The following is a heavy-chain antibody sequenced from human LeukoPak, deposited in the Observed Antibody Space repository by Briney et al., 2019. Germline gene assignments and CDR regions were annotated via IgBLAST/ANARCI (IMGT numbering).Heavy chain of an antibody. CDR1: GGSFSGYY. V-gene: IGHV4-34*01. D-gene: IGHD1-20*01. CDR2: INHSGST. Sequence: SETLSLTCAVYGGSFSGYYWSWIRQPPGKGLEWIGEINHSGSTNYNPSLKSRVTISVDTSKDQFSLKLSSVTAADTAVYYCARGGWGITGNPFDYWGQGTLVTVSS. J-gene: IGHJ4*02. CDR3: ARGGWGITGNPFDY.